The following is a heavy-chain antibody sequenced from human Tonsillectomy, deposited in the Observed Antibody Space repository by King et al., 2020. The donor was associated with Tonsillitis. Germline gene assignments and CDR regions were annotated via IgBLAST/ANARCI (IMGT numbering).Heavy chain of an antibody. CDR3: ARENSFGFMDV. J-gene: IGHJ6*02. D-gene: IGHD3-16*01. V-gene: IGHV4-30-4*01. Sequence: VQLQESGPGLMKPSQTLSLTCTVSGGSISSGDYYWSWIRQPPGKGLEWIGYIYYSGSTYYNPSLKSRVTISVDTSKNQFYLKLSSVTAADTAVYFCARENSFGFMDVWGQGTTVTVSS. CDR2: IYYSGST. CDR1: GGSISSGDYY.